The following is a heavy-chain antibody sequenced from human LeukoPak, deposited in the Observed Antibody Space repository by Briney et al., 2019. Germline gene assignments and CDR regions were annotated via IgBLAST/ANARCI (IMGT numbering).Heavy chain of an antibody. CDR3: ARHHTSSKPIDY. CDR1: GGSTSSTNYY. D-gene: IGHD3-16*01. V-gene: IGHV4-39*01. CDR2: IYYSGST. J-gene: IGHJ4*02. Sequence: PSETLSLPCSVSGGSTSSTNYYRGWIRQPPGKWLEWIGSIYYSGSTYYNPSLKSRVTISVDTSKNQFSLKLSSVTAADTAMYYCARHHTSSKPIDYWGQGTLVTVSS.